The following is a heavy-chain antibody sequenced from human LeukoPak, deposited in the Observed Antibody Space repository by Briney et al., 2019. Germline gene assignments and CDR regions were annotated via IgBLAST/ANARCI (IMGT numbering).Heavy chain of an antibody. CDR3: AIDGGDCSSGRCYSDYFDS. CDR2: MSNDGFGK. Sequence: GGSLRLSCAASGFTFANAGMHWVRQAPGKGLEWVALMSNDGFGKYYADSVKGRFTISRDNSKNTLYMQLSSLRAEDTGIYYCAIDGGDCSSGRCYSDYFDSWGPGTLVTVSS. V-gene: IGHV3-33*05. J-gene: IGHJ4*02. CDR1: GFTFANAG. D-gene: IGHD2-15*01.